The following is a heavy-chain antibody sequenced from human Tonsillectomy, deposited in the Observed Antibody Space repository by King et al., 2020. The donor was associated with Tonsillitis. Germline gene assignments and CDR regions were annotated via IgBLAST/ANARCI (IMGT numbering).Heavy chain of an antibody. Sequence: VQLVESGGGLVKPGGSLRLSCAASGFTFSSYSMNWVRQAPGKGLEWVSSISSSSSYIYDADSVKGLFTISRDNAKNSLYLQMNSLSAEDTAVYYCARGQLLEWLLSAYYGMDVWGQGTTVTVSS. D-gene: IGHD3-3*01. CDR1: GFTFSSYS. CDR2: ISSSSSYI. CDR3: ARGQLLEWLLSAYYGMDV. J-gene: IGHJ6*02. V-gene: IGHV3-21*01.